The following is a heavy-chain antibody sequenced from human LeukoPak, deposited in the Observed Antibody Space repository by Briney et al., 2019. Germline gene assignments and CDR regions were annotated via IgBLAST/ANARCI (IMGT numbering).Heavy chain of an antibody. Sequence: ASVKVSCKASGGTFSSYAISWVRQAPGQGLEWMGGIIPIFGTANYAQKFQGRVTITADESTSTAYMELSSLRSEDTAVYYCARTGRGPAAGAGYAFDIWGQGTMVTVSS. CDR3: ARTGRGPAAGAGYAFDI. D-gene: IGHD2-2*01. J-gene: IGHJ3*02. CDR1: GGTFSSYA. CDR2: IIPIFGTA. V-gene: IGHV1-69*13.